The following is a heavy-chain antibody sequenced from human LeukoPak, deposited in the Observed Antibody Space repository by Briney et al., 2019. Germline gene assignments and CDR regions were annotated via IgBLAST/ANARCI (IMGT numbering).Heavy chain of an antibody. CDR1: GFTFSNAW. Sequence: GGSLRLSCAASGFTFSNAWMSWVRQAPGKGLEWVGRIKSKTDGGTTDYAAPVKGRFTISRDDSKNTLYLQMNSLRAEDTAVYYCARPATLGWLSLYYFDYWGQGTLVTVSS. V-gene: IGHV3-15*01. D-gene: IGHD3-3*01. CDR3: ARPATLGWLSLYYFDY. J-gene: IGHJ4*02. CDR2: IKSKTDGGTT.